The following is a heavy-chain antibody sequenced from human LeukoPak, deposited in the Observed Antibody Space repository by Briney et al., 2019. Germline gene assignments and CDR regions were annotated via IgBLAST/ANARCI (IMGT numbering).Heavy chain of an antibody. Sequence: ASVKVSCKASGYTFTSYYMHWVRQAPGQGLERMGIINPSGGSTSYAQKFQGRVTMTRDTSTSTVYMELSSLRSEDTAVYYCARALVIEMATIVFDYWGQGTLVTVSS. V-gene: IGHV1-46*01. D-gene: IGHD5-24*01. CDR1: GYTFTSYY. CDR2: INPSGGST. J-gene: IGHJ4*02. CDR3: ARALVIEMATIVFDY.